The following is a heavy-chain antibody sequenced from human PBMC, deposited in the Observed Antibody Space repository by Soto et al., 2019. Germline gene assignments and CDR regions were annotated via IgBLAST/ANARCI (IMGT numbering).Heavy chain of an antibody. CDR3: ARLSLVGAYNWFEP. J-gene: IGHJ5*02. D-gene: IGHD1-26*01. CDR2: ISAYNGNT. Sequence: ASVKVSCKASGYTFTSYGISWVRQAPGQGLEWMGWISAYNGNTNYAQKLQGRVTMTTDTSTSTAYMELRSLRSDDTAVYYCARLSLVGAYNWFEPWGQGTLVTVSS. CDR1: GYTFTSYG. V-gene: IGHV1-18*01.